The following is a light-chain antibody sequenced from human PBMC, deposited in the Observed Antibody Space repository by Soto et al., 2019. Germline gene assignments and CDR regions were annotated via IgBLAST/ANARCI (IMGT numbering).Light chain of an antibody. V-gene: IGKV3-20*01. J-gene: IGKJ1*01. CDR3: QQYGSSPTWP. CDR1: QSVRSNY. Sequence: ESVLPQSPGPMSLSPGARATLSCRGSQSVRSNYLAWYQQKPGQAPRLLIYGASTRATGIPDKFSRSGSGTDFTLTISRLEPEDSAVYYCQQYGSSPTWPFGQGTKVDIK. CDR2: GAS.